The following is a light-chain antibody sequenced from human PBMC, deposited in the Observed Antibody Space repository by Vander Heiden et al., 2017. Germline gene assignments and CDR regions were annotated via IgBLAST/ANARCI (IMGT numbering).Light chain of an antibody. CDR3: QQYYSTPLT. CDR2: WAS. Sequence: DIVMTQSPASLDVSLGERATINCKSSQSVLYSSNNKNYLAWYQQKPGQPPKLLIYWASTRESGVPDRFSGSGSGTDFTLTISSLQAEDVAVYYCQQYYSTPLTFGGGTKVEIK. J-gene: IGKJ4*01. CDR1: QSVLYSSNNKNY. V-gene: IGKV4-1*01.